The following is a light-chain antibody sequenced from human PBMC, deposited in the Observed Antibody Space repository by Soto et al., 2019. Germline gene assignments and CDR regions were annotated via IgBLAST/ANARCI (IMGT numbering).Light chain of an antibody. CDR3: QQSDIAPFT. J-gene: IGKJ3*01. CDR2: GAP. V-gene: IGKV1-39*01. Sequence: DIQMTQSPSSLSTSVGDRVTITCRASQPITTYLNWFQHKPGKAPDLLFYGAPTLQSGVPSRFSGSGSGTDFTLTISSLQPEDFATYYCQQSDIAPFTFGPGTRVDFK. CDR1: QPITTY.